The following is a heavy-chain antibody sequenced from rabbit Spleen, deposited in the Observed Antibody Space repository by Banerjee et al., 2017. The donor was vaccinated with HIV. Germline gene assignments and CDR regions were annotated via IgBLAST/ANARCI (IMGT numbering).Heavy chain of an antibody. D-gene: IGHD7-1*01. CDR3: ARDTGTSFSTYGMDL. CDR1: DSSFSGNAY. V-gene: IGHV1S40*01. CDR2: IAGSNSGFT. Sequence: QSLEESGGDLAKPGPPWPLPSPASDSSFSGNAYMAGAAQAPGKGLEWISCIAGSNSGFTYSATWAKGRFTISKTSSTTVTLQMTSLTVADTATYFCARDTGTSFSTYGMDLWGPGTLVTVS. J-gene: IGHJ6*01.